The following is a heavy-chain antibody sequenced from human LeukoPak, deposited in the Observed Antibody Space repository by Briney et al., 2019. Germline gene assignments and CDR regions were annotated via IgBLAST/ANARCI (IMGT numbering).Heavy chain of an antibody. CDR2: VSATGGST. D-gene: IGHD3-10*01. CDR3: AKGRGSGSYYYTPDY. J-gene: IGHJ4*02. CDR1: GFNFGGHW. V-gene: IGHV3-23*01. Sequence: GGSLRLSCAASGFNFGGHWMSWVRQAPGKGLEWVSAVSATGGSTYCADSVKGRFAISRDNSKNTLYLQMNSLRAEDTAIYYCAKGRGSGSYYYTPDYWGQGTLVTVSS.